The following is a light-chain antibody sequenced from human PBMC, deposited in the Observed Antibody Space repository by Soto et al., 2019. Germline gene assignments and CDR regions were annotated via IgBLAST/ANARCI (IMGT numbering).Light chain of an antibody. CDR1: QSVSSK. Sequence: EIMMTQSLATLSVSPGERATLSCRASQSVSSKLAWYQRKPGQGPRLLIYGASTRATGIAARISGSGSGTEFTLTISSLQSEDFAIYYCQQYNNWPWTFGQGTKVEIK. CDR3: QQYNNWPWT. V-gene: IGKV3-15*01. J-gene: IGKJ1*01. CDR2: GAS.